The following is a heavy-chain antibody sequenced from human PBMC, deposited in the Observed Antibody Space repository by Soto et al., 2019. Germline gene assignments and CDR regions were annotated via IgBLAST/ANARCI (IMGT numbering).Heavy chain of an antibody. D-gene: IGHD6-6*01. V-gene: IGHV4-30-4*01. CDR2: IYKSGRT. CDR3: ARSLSASSGWFDP. Sequence: SETLSLTCAVSGDSIGSGDFYWTWIRQSPGKGLEYIGYIYKSGRTYYNPSLKSRPIISLDTSKSQFFLSLSSVTAADTAMYYCARSLSASSGWFDPWGQGTLVTVSS. CDR1: GDSIGSGDFY. J-gene: IGHJ5*02.